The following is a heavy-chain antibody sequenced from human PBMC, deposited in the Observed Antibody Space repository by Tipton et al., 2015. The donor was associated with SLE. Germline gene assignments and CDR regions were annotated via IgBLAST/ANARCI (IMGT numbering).Heavy chain of an antibody. CDR2: ISSSGSTI. CDR3: ARARGFGVLYGMDV. CDR1: GFTFSDYY. V-gene: IGHV3-11*01. Sequence: SLRLSCAASGFTFSDYYMNWIRQAPGKGLEWVSYISSSGSTIYYADSVKGRFTISRDNAKNSLYLQMNSLRAEDTAVYYCARARGFGVLYGMDVWGQGTTVTVSS. D-gene: IGHD3-16*01. J-gene: IGHJ6*02.